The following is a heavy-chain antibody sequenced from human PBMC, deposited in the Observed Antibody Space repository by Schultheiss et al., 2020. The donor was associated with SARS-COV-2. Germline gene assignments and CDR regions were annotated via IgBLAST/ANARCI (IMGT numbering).Heavy chain of an antibody. D-gene: IGHD6-13*01. CDR3: ARLGASSSWFDH. Sequence: SQTLSLTCTVSGGSVSSGSYYWSWIRQPPGKPLEWIGYIYYSGSTNYNPSLKSRVTISVDTSKNQFSLKLSSVTAADTAVYYCARLGASSSWFDHWGQGTQVTVSS. V-gene: IGHV4-61*01. CDR2: IYYSGST. J-gene: IGHJ5*02. CDR1: GGSVSSGSYY.